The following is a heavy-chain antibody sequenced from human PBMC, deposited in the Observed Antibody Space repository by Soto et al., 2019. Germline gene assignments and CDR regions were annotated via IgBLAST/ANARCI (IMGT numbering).Heavy chain of an antibody. CDR2: GHHRGNT. CDR1: GVSITNTEW. CDR3: ARWHPLDP. Sequence: PSETLSLTCTVSGVSITNTEWWSWVRQPPGKGLERIGEGHHRGNTNYNPSLKSRVTMSVDKSKTQFSWWLRSVTAAGTAVYYCARWHPLDPWGQGTLVTASS. V-gene: IGHV4-4*02. J-gene: IGHJ5*02.